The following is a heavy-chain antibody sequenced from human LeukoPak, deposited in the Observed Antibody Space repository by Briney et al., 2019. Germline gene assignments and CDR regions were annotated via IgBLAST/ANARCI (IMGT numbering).Heavy chain of an antibody. CDR3: ARHTTVGGSLRFDY. CDR2: ICPGDSGT. Sequence: GESLKISCKGSGYGFSSYWIGWVRQMPGKGLEYMGIICPGDSGTRYSQSFQGQVTISADKSITTAYLQWSSLKASDTAMYYCARHTTVGGSLRFDYWGQGTLVTVSS. V-gene: IGHV5-51*01. J-gene: IGHJ4*02. D-gene: IGHD4-23*01. CDR1: GYGFSSYW.